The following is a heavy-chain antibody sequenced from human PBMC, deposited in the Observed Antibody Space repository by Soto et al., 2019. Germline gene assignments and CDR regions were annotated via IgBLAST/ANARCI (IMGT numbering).Heavy chain of an antibody. Sequence: GGSLRLSCAASGFTFSSYWMHWVRQAPGKGLVWVSRINSDGSNTYYADSVKGRFTISRDNSKNTLYLQMNSLRAEDTSVYYCAKEGGLSGSYYISSSYYFDYWGQGTLVTVSS. J-gene: IGHJ4*02. CDR3: AKEGGLSGSYYISSSYYFDY. D-gene: IGHD1-26*01. CDR2: INSDGSNT. V-gene: IGHV3-74*01. CDR1: GFTFSSYW.